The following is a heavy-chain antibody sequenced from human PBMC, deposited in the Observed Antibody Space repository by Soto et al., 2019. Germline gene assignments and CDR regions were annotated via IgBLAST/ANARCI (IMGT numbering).Heavy chain of an antibody. CDR2: IYHSGGT. Sequence: SLAVTCVLSGRSMSSGGYSGSWIRQPRGKGLEWIGYIYHSGGTYYNPALKSRDNISVDRSKNQFSLKLSSVTAADTAVYYCARSPYSNYEGMHIWGQGTTVPVSS. CDR3: ARSPYSNYEGMHI. V-gene: IGHV4-30-2*01. J-gene: IGHJ6*02. CDR1: GRSMSSGGYS. D-gene: IGHD4-4*01.